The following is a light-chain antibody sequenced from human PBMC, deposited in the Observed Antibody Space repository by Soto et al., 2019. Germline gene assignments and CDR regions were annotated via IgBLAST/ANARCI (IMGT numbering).Light chain of an antibody. Sequence: EIVLTQSPGTLPLSPGERATLSCRASQSVSSSYLAWYRQKPGQAPRLLIYGASRRATGIPDRFSGSGSGTDFTLTISRLEPADFAVYYCQHYGSSAGYTFGQGTKLEIK. J-gene: IGKJ2*01. CDR3: QHYGSSAGYT. V-gene: IGKV3-20*01. CDR2: GAS. CDR1: QSVSSSY.